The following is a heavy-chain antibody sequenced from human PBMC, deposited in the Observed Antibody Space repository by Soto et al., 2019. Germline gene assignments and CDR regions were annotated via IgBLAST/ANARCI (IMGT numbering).Heavy chain of an antibody. CDR2: INQDGSQK. CDR1: GFTFSSYW. V-gene: IGHV3-7*01. Sequence: GGSLRLSCAASGFTFSSYWMSWVRQAPGKGLEWVANINQDGSQKYYVDSVKGRFTISRDNAKNSLYLQMNSLRVDDTALYYCARDKDWLDPWGQGTLVTVSS. CDR3: ARDKDWLDP. J-gene: IGHJ5*02.